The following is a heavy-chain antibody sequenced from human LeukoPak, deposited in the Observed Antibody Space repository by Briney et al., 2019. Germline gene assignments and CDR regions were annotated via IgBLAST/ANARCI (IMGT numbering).Heavy chain of an antibody. CDR2: ISSNGGST. CDR3: VKDQRIAVAGVFDY. V-gene: IGHV3-64D*06. J-gene: IGHJ4*02. D-gene: IGHD6-19*01. Sequence: GGSLRLSCSASGVTFSSYAMHWVRQAPGKGLEYVSAISSNGGSTYYADSVKGRFTISRDNSKNTLYLQMSSLRAEDTAVYYCVKDQRIAVAGVFDYWGQGTLVTVSS. CDR1: GVTFSSYA.